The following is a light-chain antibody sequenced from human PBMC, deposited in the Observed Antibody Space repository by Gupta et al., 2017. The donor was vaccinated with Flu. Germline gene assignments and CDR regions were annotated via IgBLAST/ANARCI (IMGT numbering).Light chain of an antibody. J-gene: IGKJ4*01. V-gene: IGKV3-11*01. Sequence: EIVLTQSPATLSLSPGERATLSCRASQSVSSYLAWYQQKPGQAPRLLIYDASNRATGSPARCSGSGSGTDFTLTISSLEPEDFAVYYCQQRSNWPPSLTFGGGTKVEIK. CDR2: DAS. CDR1: QSVSSY. CDR3: QQRSNWPPSLT.